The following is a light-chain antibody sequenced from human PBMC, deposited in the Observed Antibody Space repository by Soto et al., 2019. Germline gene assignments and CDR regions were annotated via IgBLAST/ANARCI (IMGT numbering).Light chain of an antibody. CDR2: DAS. V-gene: IGKV1-5*01. Sequence: DIQMTQSPSTLSASVGDSVTITCRASQSVSGWLAWYQQKPGKAPNLLIYDASSLESGVPSRFSGSGSGTEYTLTISSLQPDDFATYYCQQYNSYSLTFGQGTMVDIK. CDR3: QQYNSYSLT. CDR1: QSVSGW. J-gene: IGKJ1*01.